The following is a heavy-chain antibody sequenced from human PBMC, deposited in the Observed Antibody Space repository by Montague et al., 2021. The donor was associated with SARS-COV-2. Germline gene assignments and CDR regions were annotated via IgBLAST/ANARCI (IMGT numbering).Heavy chain of an antibody. V-gene: IGHV4-34*01. J-gene: IGHJ6*02. CDR3: ARGRTVTTFYYYYGMDV. Sequence: SETLSLTCAVYGGSFSGYYWSWIRQPPGKGLEWIGEINHSGSTNXSPSLKSRVTISVDTSKNQFSLKLSSVTAADTAVYYCARGRTVTTFYYYYGMDVWGQETTVTVSS. CDR1: GGSFSGYY. D-gene: IGHD4-17*01. CDR2: INHSGST.